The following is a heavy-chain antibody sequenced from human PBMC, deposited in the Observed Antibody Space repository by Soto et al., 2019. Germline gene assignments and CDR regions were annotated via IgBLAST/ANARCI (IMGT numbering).Heavy chain of an antibody. CDR2: INSDGSST. Sequence: EVQLVESGGGLVQPGGSLRLSCAASGFTFSSYWMHWVRQAPGKGLVWVSRINSDGSSTSYADSVKGRFTISRDNAKNTLYLQMNSLSAEDTAVYYCASGITVTTWGFDYWGQGTLVTVSS. D-gene: IGHD4-17*01. V-gene: IGHV3-74*01. J-gene: IGHJ4*02. CDR1: GFTFSSYW. CDR3: ASGITVTTWGFDY.